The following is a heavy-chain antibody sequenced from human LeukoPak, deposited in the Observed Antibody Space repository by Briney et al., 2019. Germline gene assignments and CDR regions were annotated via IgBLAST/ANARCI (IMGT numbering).Heavy chain of an antibody. CDR1: GFTFSSYW. CDR2: INQDESEK. CDR3: ARGDWGPYY. V-gene: IGHV3-7*01. Sequence: GGSLRLSCAASGFTFSSYWMTWVRQAPGKGLEWVANINQDESEKYYVDSVKGRFTISRDNAKNSLYLQMNSLRAEDTALYYCARGDWGPYYWGQGTLVTVSS. D-gene: IGHD7-27*01. J-gene: IGHJ4*02.